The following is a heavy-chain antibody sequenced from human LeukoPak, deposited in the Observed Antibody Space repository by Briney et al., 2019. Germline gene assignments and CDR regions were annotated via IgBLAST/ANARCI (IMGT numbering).Heavy chain of an antibody. J-gene: IGHJ4*02. CDR3: ARVKLLYSYAPILQF. CDR2: IWYDGSNK. V-gene: IGHV3-33*08. D-gene: IGHD5-18*01. Sequence: PGGSLRLSCAASGFTFSDYYMSWIRQAPGKGLEWVAVIWYDGSNKYYADSVKGRFTISRDNSKNTLYLQMNSLRAEDTAVYYCARVKLLYSYAPILQFWGQGTLVTVSS. CDR1: GFTFSDYY.